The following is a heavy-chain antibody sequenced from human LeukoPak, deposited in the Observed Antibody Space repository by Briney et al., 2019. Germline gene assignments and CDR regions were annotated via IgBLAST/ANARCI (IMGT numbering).Heavy chain of an antibody. D-gene: IGHD2-15*01. CDR2: INPSGGST. Sequence: ASVKVSCKASGYTFTGYYMHWVRQAPGQGLEWMGIINPSGGSTSYAQKFQGRVTMARDTSTSTVYMELSSLRSEDTAVYYCARDPSCSGGSCYSWFDPWGQGTLVTVSS. CDR3: ARDPSCSGGSCYSWFDP. J-gene: IGHJ5*02. CDR1: GYTFTGYY. V-gene: IGHV1-46*01.